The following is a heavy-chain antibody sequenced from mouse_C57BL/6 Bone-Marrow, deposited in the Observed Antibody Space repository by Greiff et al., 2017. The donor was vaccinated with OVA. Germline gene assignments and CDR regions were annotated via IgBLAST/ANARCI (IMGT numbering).Heavy chain of an antibody. J-gene: IGHJ3*01. D-gene: IGHD2-3*01. V-gene: IGHV1-9*01. CDR2: ILPGSGST. Sequence: GQLQQSGAELMKPGASVKLSSNLTFYTFTGYWIEWVKQRPGHGLEWIGEILPGSGSTNYNEKFNGKATFTADTSSNTAYMQLSSLTTEDSAIYYCANDGYYVPFAYWGQGTLVTVSA. CDR3: ANDGYYVPFAY. CDR1: FYTFTGYW.